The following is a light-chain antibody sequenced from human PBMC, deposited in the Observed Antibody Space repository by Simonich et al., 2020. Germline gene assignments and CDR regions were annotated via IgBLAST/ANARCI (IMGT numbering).Light chain of an antibody. V-gene: IGLV4-69*01. J-gene: IGLJ2*01. CDR1: SGHRSYA. Sequence: QLVLTQSPSASASLGASVKLTCTLSSGHRSYAIARHQQQPEKGPRYLMKPNSDGSHSKGDGIPDRFSGSSSGAERYLTISSLQSEDEADYYCQTWGTGSVVFGGGTKLTVL. CDR3: QTWGTGSVV. CDR2: PNSDGSH.